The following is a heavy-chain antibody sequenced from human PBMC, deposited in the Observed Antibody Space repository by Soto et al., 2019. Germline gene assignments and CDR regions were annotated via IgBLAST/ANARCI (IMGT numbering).Heavy chain of an antibody. Sequence: GGSLRLSCAASGFTFSSYAMSWVRQAPGKGLEWVSVISGSDDSTFYADSVKGRFTISRDDSKNTLYLQMNSLRADDTAVYYCAKGTSSSRYGAVDFWGQGTLVTVSS. D-gene: IGHD2-2*01. CDR2: ISGSDDST. V-gene: IGHV3-23*01. CDR3: AKGTSSSRYGAVDF. J-gene: IGHJ4*02. CDR1: GFTFSSYA.